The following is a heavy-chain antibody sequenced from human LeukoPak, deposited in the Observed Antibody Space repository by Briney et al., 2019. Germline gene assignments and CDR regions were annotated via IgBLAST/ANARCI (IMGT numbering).Heavy chain of an antibody. CDR1: GYTFTVYY. D-gene: IGHD5-12*01. CDR3: ARSGDIDAFDI. CDR2: INPNSGGT. V-gene: IGHV1-2*02. J-gene: IGHJ3*02. Sequence: ASVKVSCKASGYTFTVYYMHWVRQAPGRGLEWVGWINPNSGGTKYAKKFQGRVTMTRDTSISTAYMELSRLRSDDTAVYYCARSGDIDAFDIWGQGTMVTVSS.